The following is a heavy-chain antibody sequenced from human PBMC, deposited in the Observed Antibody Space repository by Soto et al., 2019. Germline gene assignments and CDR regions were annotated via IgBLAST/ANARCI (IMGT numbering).Heavy chain of an antibody. D-gene: IGHD3-10*01. CDR3: AAPRRTHYYGSGSYEYYYYYGMDV. V-gene: IGHV1-58*01. J-gene: IGHJ6*02. CDR2: IVVGSGNT. Sequence: SVKVSCKASGFTFTSSAVRWVRQARGQRLEWIGWIVVGSGNTNYAQKFQERVTITRDMSTSTAYMELSSLRSEDTAVYYCAAPRRTHYYGSGSYEYYYYYGMDVWGQGTTVTVSS. CDR1: GFTFTSSA.